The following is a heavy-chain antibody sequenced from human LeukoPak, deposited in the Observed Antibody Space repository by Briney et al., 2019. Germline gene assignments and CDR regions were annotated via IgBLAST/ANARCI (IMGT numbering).Heavy chain of an antibody. Sequence: SGGSLRLSCLASGFTVSSTYMSWVRQAPGKGLEWVSVTYSGGSTYYADSVKGRCTISRDNSKNTLYLQMNSLRAEDTAVYYCAKALSYRALGFDYWGQGTLVTVSS. D-gene: IGHD1-14*01. CDR2: TYSGGST. CDR3: AKALSYRALGFDY. V-gene: IGHV3-66*01. J-gene: IGHJ4*02. CDR1: GFTVSSTY.